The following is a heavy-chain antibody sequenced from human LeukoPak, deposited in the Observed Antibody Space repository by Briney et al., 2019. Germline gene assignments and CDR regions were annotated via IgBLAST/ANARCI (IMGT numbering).Heavy chain of an antibody. Sequence: SETLSLTCTVSGGSISSGGYYWSWIRQHPGKGLEWIGYIYYSGSTYYNPSLKSRVAISVDTSKNQFSLKLSSVTAADTAVYYCARGPRFGELLGFDYWGQGTLVTVSS. D-gene: IGHD3-10*01. V-gene: IGHV4-31*03. J-gene: IGHJ4*02. CDR2: IYYSGST. CDR3: ARGPRFGELLGFDY. CDR1: GGSISSGGYY.